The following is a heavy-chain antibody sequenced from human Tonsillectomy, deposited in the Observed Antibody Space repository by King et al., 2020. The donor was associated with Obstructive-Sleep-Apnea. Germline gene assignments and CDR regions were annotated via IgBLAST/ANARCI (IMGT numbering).Heavy chain of an antibody. CDR2: ISSNGGST. J-gene: IGHJ4*02. D-gene: IGHD3-10*01. V-gene: IGHV3-64D*06. CDR3: VKERRIGLLWFGEFDY. CDR1: GFTFSSYA. Sequence: VQLVESGGGLVQPGGSLRLSCSASGFTFSSYAMHWVRQAPGKGLEYVSAISSNGGSTYYADSVKGRFTISRDNSKNTLYLQMSSLRAEDTAVYYCVKERRIGLLWFGEFDYWGQGTLVTVSS.